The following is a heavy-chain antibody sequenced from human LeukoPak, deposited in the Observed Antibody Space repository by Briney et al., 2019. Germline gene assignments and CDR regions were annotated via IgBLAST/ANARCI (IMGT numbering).Heavy chain of an antibody. J-gene: IGHJ4*02. V-gene: IGHV3-23*01. Sequence: GGSLRLSCAVSGITLSNYGMSWVRQAPGQGLEWVAGISGSGGGTTYADSVKGRFTISRDRRKNTLYLQVTSLRPEDTAVYFCAKRGVVIRVILVGFHKEAYYFDSWGQGALVTVSS. CDR3: AKRGVVIRVILVGFHKEAYYFDS. D-gene: IGHD3-22*01. CDR1: GITLSNYG. CDR2: ISGSGGGT.